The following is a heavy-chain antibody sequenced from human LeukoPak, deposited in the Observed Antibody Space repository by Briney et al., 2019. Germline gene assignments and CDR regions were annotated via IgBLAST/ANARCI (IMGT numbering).Heavy chain of an antibody. CDR1: GFTFSSYE. CDR2: ITNSGETM. D-gene: IGHD6-13*01. Sequence: GGSLTLSCAASGFTFSSYEMSWVRPAPGKGLEWVPYITNSGETMYYADSVKGRFTISRDKAKNTLYLQMNSLRIEDTAVYYCAESPWYGYWGEGTLVTVSS. V-gene: IGHV3-48*03. J-gene: IGHJ4*02. CDR3: AESPWYGY.